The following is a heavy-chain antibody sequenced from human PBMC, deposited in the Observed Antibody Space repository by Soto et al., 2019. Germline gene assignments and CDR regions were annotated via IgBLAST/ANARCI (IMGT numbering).Heavy chain of an antibody. CDR2: ISYDGSGK. V-gene: IGHV3-30-3*01. CDR1: GFSFSDYA. J-gene: IGHJ4*01. D-gene: IGHD2-2*01. Sequence: QVQLVESGGGVVHLGRSLRLSCAASGFSFSDYAMHWLRQAPGKGLEWVAAISYDGSGKYFADSVKGRFTISRDNSKSTLYVQMESLRAEDAAVYYCASTALVVRNFWGHGTLVTVAS. CDR3: ASTALVVRNF.